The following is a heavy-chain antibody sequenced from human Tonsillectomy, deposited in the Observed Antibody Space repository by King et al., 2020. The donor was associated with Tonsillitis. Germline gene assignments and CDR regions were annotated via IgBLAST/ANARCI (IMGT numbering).Heavy chain of an antibody. Sequence: VQLQESGPGLVKPSQTLSLTCTGSGGSIRSSSYYWSWIRQPAGKGLEWIGRIYTSGSTSYNPSLKSRVTMSVDTSKNQLALKLSSVTAADTAVYYCARGIVVISFYYMDVWGKGTTATVSS. D-gene: IGHD3-22*01. J-gene: IGHJ6*03. CDR3: ARGIVVISFYYMDV. CDR2: IYTSGST. CDR1: GGSIRSSSYY. V-gene: IGHV4-61*02.